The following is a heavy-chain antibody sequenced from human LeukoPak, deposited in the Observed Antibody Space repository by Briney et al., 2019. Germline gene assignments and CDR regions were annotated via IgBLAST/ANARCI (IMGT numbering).Heavy chain of an antibody. CDR1: GLTFYTYA. J-gene: IGHJ3*02. D-gene: IGHD2-21*01. V-gene: IGHV3-74*01. Sequence: PGGSLRLSCAVSGLTFYTYAMSWVRQAPGKGLEWVSRIDTDGSGTTYADSVKGRLTISRDNAKNTLFLQMNSLSAEDTAIYYCARAAAYCGGDCYVFDIWGQGTMVTVSS. CDR2: IDTDGSGT. CDR3: ARAAAYCGGDCYVFDI.